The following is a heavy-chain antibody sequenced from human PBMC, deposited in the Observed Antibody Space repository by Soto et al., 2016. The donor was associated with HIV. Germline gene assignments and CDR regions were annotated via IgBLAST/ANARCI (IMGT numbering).Heavy chain of an antibody. CDR2: IYYSGST. Sequence: QVQLQESGPGLVKPSETLSLTCTVSGGSISSYYWSWIRQPPGKGLEWIGYIYYSGSTNYNPSLKSRVTISVDTSKNQFSLKLSSVTAADTAVYYCARGRYGGNFDYWGQGTLVTVSS. D-gene: IGHD2-15*01. J-gene: IGHJ4*02. CDR1: GGSISSYY. CDR3: ARGRYGGNFDY. V-gene: IGHV4-59*01.